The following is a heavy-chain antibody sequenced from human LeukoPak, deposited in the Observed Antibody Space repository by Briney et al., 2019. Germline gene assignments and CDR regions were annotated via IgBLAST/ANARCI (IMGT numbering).Heavy chain of an antibody. V-gene: IGHV4-59*01. Sequence: PSQTLSLTCTAGSSSISRYYWSSIRQPPGKGLEWIGYSYYRVSSSYNPYLNSRVTISVDTSKNEFALKLSSVTAADTAVYYCARERGDRAGYFDLWGRGTLVTVSS. CDR3: ARERGDRAGYFDL. J-gene: IGHJ2*01. CDR2: SYYRVSS. CDR1: SSSISRYY. D-gene: IGHD4-17*01.